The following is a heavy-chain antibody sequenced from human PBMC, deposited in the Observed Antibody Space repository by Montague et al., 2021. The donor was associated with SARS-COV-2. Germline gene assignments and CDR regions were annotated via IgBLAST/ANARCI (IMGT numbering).Heavy chain of an antibody. J-gene: IGHJ5*02. V-gene: IGHV6-1*01. D-gene: IGHD3-10*01. CDR2: TYYRSKWYN. CDR3: ARDLDYYGSGSYLEGFDP. Sequence: CAISGDSVSSNSAAWNWIRQSPSRGLEWLGRTYYRSKWYNDYAVSVKSRITINPDTSKNQFSLQLNSVTSEDTAVYYCARDLDYYGSGSYLEGFDPWGQGTLVTVSS. CDR1: GDSVSSNSAA.